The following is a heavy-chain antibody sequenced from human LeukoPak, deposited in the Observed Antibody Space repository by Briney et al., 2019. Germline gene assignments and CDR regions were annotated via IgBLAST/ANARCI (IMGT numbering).Heavy chain of an antibody. D-gene: IGHD5-18*01. CDR3: ARSQGYSYGSSY. V-gene: IGHV4-61*08. CDR2: IYYTGSA. CDR1: SGSVSNGDYY. Sequence: PLETLSLTCTVSSGSVSNGDYYWSWLRQPPGKALEWIGYIYYTGSAYYNPSLGGRVTLSVDTSKNQFSVKLSSVTAADTAVYYCARSQGYSYGSSYWGQGTLVTVSS. J-gene: IGHJ4*02.